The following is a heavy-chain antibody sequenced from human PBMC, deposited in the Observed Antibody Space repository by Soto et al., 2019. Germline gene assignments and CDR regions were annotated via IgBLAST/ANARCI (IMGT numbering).Heavy chain of an antibody. J-gene: IGHJ4*02. CDR2: ISYDGSNK. CDR1: GFTFSNYA. D-gene: IGHD2-2*02. Sequence: QVQLVESGGGVVQPGRSLRLSCAASGFTFSNYAMHWVRQAPGKGLEWVAVISYDGSNKYYADSVKGRFTISRDKSKDTLYLKMNSLRVEDTAVYYCAGGSPFYTRAWDGEGWGQGTLVTVSS. CDR3: AGGSPFYTRAWDGEG. V-gene: IGHV3-30-3*01.